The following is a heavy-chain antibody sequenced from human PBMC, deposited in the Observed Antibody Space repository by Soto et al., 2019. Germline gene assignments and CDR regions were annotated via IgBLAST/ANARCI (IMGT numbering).Heavy chain of an antibody. V-gene: IGHV3-30*18. CDR3: AKVQTDRSVTTYGMDV. J-gene: IGHJ6*02. Sequence: QVQLVESGGGVVQPGRSLRLSCAASGFTFSSYGMHWVRQAPGKGLEWVAVISYDGSKKYYADSVKGRFTISRDNPKDKLYLQMNSLRAEDTAVYYCAKVQTDRSVTTYGMDVWGQGTTVTVSS. CDR2: ISYDGSKK. D-gene: IGHD4-4*01. CDR1: GFTFSSYG.